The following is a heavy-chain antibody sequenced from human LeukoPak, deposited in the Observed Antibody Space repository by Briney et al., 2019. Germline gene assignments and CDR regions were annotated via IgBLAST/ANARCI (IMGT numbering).Heavy chain of an antibody. CDR3: ARQHSGWYFGY. CDR1: GGSFSGYY. Sequence: SETLSLTCAVYGGSFSGYYWSWIRQPPGKGLEWIGEINHSGSTNYNPSLKSRVTISVDTSKNQFSLKRSSVTAADTAVYYCARQHSGWYFGYWGQGTLVTVSS. D-gene: IGHD6-19*01. V-gene: IGHV4-34*01. CDR2: INHSGST. J-gene: IGHJ4*02.